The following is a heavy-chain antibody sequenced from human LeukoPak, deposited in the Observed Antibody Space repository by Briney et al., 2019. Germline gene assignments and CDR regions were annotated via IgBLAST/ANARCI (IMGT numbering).Heavy chain of an antibody. V-gene: IGHV1-2*02. CDR3: ASEPTVVDWNDGATSDY. CDR2: INPNSGGT. J-gene: IGHJ4*02. Sequence: ASVKVSCKASGYTFTVYYMHWVRQAPGQGVEWMGWINPNSGGTNYTQKFQGRVTITRDTAISTAYMELSRLRSDDTAVYYCASEPTVVDWNDGATSDYWGQGTLVTVSS. CDR1: GYTFTVYY. D-gene: IGHD1-1*01.